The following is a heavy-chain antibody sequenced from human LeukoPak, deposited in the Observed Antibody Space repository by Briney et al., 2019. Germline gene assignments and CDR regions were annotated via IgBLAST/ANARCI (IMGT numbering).Heavy chain of an antibody. D-gene: IGHD6-19*01. CDR1: GFTFDDYA. CDR3: AKDRGVAGTRYFDY. J-gene: IGHJ4*02. V-gene: IGHV3-9*01. CDR2: ISWNSGSI. Sequence: GGSLRLSCAASGFTFDDYAMHWVRQAPGKGLEWVSGISWNSGSIGYADSVKGRFTISRDNAKNSLYLQMNSLRAEDTALYYCAKDRGVAGTRYFDYWGQGTLVTVPS.